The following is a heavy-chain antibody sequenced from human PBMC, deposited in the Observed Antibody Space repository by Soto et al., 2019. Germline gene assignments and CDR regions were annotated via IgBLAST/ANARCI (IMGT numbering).Heavy chain of an antibody. CDR3: ARDRAHFFCSGYYLSWFDP. Sequence: QVQLVESGGGLVKPGGSLRLSCAASGFTFSDYYMSWIRQAPGKGLEWGSYISSSGSTIYYADSVKGRFTISRDNAKNSASLQMNSLRAEDTAVDYCARDRAHFFCSGYYLSWFDPRGQGTLVTVSS. J-gene: IGHJ5*02. CDR1: GFTFSDYY. D-gene: IGHD3-3*01. V-gene: IGHV3-11*01. CDR2: ISSSGSTI.